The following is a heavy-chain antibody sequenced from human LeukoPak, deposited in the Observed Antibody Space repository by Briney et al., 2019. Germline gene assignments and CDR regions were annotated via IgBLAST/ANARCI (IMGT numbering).Heavy chain of an antibody. CDR2: ITSDRNTI. Sequence: PGGSLRLSCAASGFDFSVYSMNWVRQAPGKGLEWISYITSDRNTIYYADCVRGRFTISRDNAKKSVYLELSNLRADDTAMYYCARSTEWFADYWGQGTLVTVSS. CDR3: ARSTEWFADY. D-gene: IGHD3-3*01. CDR1: GFDFSVYS. J-gene: IGHJ4*02. V-gene: IGHV3-48*01.